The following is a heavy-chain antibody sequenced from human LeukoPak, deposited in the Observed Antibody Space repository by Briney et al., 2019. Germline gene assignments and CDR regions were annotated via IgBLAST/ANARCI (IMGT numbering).Heavy chain of an antibody. CDR3: AKVKWKLIGYFDY. CDR2: FSGSGGST. V-gene: IGHV3-23*01. Sequence: PGGSLRLSCAASGFTFSSYAMSWVRQAPGKGLEWVSGFSGSGGSTHYADSVKGRFTNSRDDSKNTLFLQMNSLRAEDTAVYFCAKVKWKLIGYFDYWGQGTLVTVSS. D-gene: IGHD1-20*01. CDR1: GFTFSSYA. J-gene: IGHJ4*02.